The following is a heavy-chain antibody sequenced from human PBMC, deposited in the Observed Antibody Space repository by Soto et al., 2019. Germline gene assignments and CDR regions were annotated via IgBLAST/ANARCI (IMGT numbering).Heavy chain of an antibody. V-gene: IGHV1-69*06. J-gene: IGHJ6*02. CDR1: GGTFSSYA. CDR3: ARDQVAAAGTPRWYYCYYGMDV. Sequence: GASVKVSCKASGGTFSSYAISWVRQAPGQGLEWMGGIIPIFGTANYAQKFQGRVTNTADKSTSTAYMELSSLRSEDTAVYYCARDQVAAAGTPRWYYCYYGMDVWRQGTTVTVS. CDR2: IIPIFGTA. D-gene: IGHD6-13*01.